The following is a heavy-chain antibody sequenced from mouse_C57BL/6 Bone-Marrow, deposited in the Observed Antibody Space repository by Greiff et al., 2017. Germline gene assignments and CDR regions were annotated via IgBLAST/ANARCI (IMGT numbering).Heavy chain of an antibody. D-gene: IGHD1-1*01. Sequence: QVQLQQSGAELVKPGASVKLSCKASGYTFTSYWMHWVKQRPGQGLEWIGMIHPTRGSTNYNEKFKSKATLTVDKSSSTAYMQLSRLTSEDSAVYYCARSFITTVVAPYWGQGTLVTVSA. CDR1: GYTFTSYW. J-gene: IGHJ3*01. CDR2: IHPTRGST. CDR3: ARSFITTVVAPY. V-gene: IGHV1-64*01.